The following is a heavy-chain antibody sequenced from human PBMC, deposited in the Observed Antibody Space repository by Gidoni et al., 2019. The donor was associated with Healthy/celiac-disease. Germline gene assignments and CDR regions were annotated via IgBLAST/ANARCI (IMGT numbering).Heavy chain of an antibody. J-gene: IGHJ3*02. Sequence: QVQLVQSGAEVKKPGASVKVFCKASGYTLTSSHMHWVRQAAGQGLEWMGILNRSGGSTSYAQKFQGRVTMTRDTSTSTVYMELSSLRSEDAAVYYCARDLAIFGVVSDDAFDIWGQGTMVTVSS. CDR2: LNRSGGST. CDR3: ARDLAIFGVVSDDAFDI. CDR1: GYTLTSSH. V-gene: IGHV1-46*03. D-gene: IGHD3-3*01.